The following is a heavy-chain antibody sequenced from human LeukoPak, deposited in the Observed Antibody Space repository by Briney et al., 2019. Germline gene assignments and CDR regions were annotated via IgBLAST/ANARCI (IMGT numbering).Heavy chain of an antibody. CDR1: GGSISSSTFY. CDR2: LYYSGST. V-gene: IGHV4-39*07. CDR3: AREVSYYDSSGYRYYFDY. D-gene: IGHD3-22*01. Sequence: SETLSLTCTVSGGSISSSTFYWGWIRQPPGKGLEWIGSLYYSGSTYYNPSLKSRVTISVDTSKNQFSLKLSSVTAADTAVYYCAREVSYYDSSGYRYYFDYWGQGTLVTVSS. J-gene: IGHJ4*02.